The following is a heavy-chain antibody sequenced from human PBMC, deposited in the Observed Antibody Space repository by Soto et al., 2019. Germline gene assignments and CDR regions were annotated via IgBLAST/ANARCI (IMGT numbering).Heavy chain of an antibody. CDR3: AKDLEEFGDQGVY. V-gene: IGHV3-30*18. D-gene: IGHD3-10*01. J-gene: IGHJ4*02. Sequence: QVQLVESGGRVVEPGRSVRLSCAASGFTFSSYGMHWVRQAPGEGLEWVAVISYDGSNKYYADSVKGRFTISRDNSKNTLYLQMNSLRAEDTAVYYCAKDLEEFGDQGVYWGQGTLVTVSS. CDR2: ISYDGSNK. CDR1: GFTFSSYG.